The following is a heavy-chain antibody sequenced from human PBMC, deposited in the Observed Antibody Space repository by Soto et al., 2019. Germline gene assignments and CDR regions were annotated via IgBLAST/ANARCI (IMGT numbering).Heavy chain of an antibody. Sequence: GESLKISCKGSGYSLTNYWIGWVRQMPGKGLEWMGIIYPGDSDARYSPSFQGQVTMSVDESRSTAYLQRDRLKDSDTAIYYCVEDKHRSYYLHALDVWAQGTTVTVSS. CDR2: IYPGDSDA. V-gene: IGHV5-51*01. D-gene: IGHD1-26*01. CDR1: GYSLTNYW. J-gene: IGHJ6*02. CDR3: VEDKHRSYYLHALDV.